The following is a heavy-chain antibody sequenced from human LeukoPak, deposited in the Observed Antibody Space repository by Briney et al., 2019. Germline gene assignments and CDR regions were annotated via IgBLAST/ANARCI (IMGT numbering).Heavy chain of an antibody. CDR3: ARESRYGDYVKY. V-gene: IGHV4-4*07. Sequence: SETLSLTCTVSGGSISSYYWSWIRQPAGKGLEWIGRIYTSGSTNYNPSLKSRVTMSVDTSKNQFPLKLSSVTAADTAVYYCARESRYGDYVKYWGQGTLVTVSS. D-gene: IGHD4-17*01. CDR1: GGSISSYY. J-gene: IGHJ4*02. CDR2: IYTSGST.